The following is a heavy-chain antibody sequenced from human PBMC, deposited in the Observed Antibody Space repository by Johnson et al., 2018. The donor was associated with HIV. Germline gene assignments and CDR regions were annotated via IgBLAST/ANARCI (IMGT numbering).Heavy chain of an antibody. CDR3: ARETRGGGGAFDI. D-gene: IGHD2-15*01. CDR2: INSGGDT. Sequence: VQLVESGGGLVQPGGSLRLSCAASRLPVSGYYMTWVRQGPGTGLEWVSVINSGGDTYYADSVQGRFTISRDNSKNTLYLQMGSLRAEDMAVYYCARETRGGGGAFDIWGQGTMVTVSS. CDR1: RLPVSGYY. J-gene: IGHJ3*02. V-gene: IGHV3-66*02.